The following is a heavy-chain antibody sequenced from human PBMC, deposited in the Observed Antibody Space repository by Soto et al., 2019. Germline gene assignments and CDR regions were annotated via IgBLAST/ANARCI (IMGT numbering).Heavy chain of an antibody. J-gene: IGHJ4*02. CDR3: GRRLKGGTFDWIQFGY. Sequence: SGPTLVNPTQTLTLTCTFSGFSLTTSGMCVTWIRQPPGKALEWLALIDWGDDKYYNTSLMTRLTLSKDTSKNQVVLTMNNMDPVDTGTYYFGRRLKGGTFDWIQFGYWGQGTLVTVSS. CDR1: GFSLTTSGMC. CDR2: IDWGDDK. D-gene: IGHD3-9*01. V-gene: IGHV2-70*01.